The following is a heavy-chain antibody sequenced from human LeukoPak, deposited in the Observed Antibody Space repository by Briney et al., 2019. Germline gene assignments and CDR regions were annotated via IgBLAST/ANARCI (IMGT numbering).Heavy chain of an antibody. V-gene: IGHV3-23*01. CDR1: GFTFSNYA. J-gene: IGHJ3*02. Sequence: PGGTLRLSCAASGFTFSNYAMSWVRQAPGKGLEWVSAISGSGGSTYYADSVKGRFTISRDNSKNTLYLQMNSLRAEDTAVYYCAKAKHYYDSSGYYPDAFDIWGQGTMVTVPS. D-gene: IGHD3-22*01. CDR3: AKAKHYYDSSGYYPDAFDI. CDR2: ISGSGGST.